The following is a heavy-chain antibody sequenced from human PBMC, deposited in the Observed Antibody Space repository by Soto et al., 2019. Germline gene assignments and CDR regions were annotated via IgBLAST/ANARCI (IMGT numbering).Heavy chain of an antibody. V-gene: IGHV1-69*01. CDR3: AEGGIDYYGSGSYAYYFAY. J-gene: IGHJ4*02. Sequence: QVQLVQSGAEVKKPGSSVKVSCKASGGTFSSYAISWVRQSPGQGLEWMGGIIPIFGTANYAQKFQGRVTITADASRSTAYLELRSLRSGDTAVYYWAEGGIDYYGSGSYAYYFAYWGQGTLVTVSS. CDR2: IIPIFGTA. CDR1: GGTFSSYA. D-gene: IGHD3-10*01.